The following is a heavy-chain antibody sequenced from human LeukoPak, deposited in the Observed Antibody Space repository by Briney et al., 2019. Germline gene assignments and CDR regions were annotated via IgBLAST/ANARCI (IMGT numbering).Heavy chain of an antibody. V-gene: IGHV3-7*01. D-gene: IGHD3-10*01. J-gene: IGHJ4*02. CDR3: ARGPTYGSRSDFLES. CDR2: LKEDVSAR. CDR1: GFSISSHW. Sequence: GGSLRLSCVASGFSISSHWMSWVRQAPGKGLEWVASLKEDVSARNLVDSVKGRFTISTDNAKNSLYLQMNSLRVEDTAVYYCARGPTYGSRSDFLESWGLGILVTVSS.